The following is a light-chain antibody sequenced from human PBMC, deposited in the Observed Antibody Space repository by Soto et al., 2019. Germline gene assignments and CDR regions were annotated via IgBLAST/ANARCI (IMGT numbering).Light chain of an antibody. Sequence: SYELTQTPSVSVSPGQTATITCSGDKLGDKNANWFQQKPGQSPVLVIYQDAKRPSGIPERFSGSNSGNTATLTISGTQAMDEADYYCQAWDSNTAVFGGGTQLTVL. CDR3: QAWDSNTAV. CDR2: QDA. J-gene: IGLJ2*01. CDR1: KLGDKN. V-gene: IGLV3-1*01.